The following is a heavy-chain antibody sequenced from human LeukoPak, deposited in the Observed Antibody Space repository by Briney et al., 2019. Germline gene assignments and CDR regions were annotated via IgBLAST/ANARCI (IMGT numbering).Heavy chain of an antibody. CDR2: IYPGDSDT. Sequence: GESLKISCKGSGYSFTSYWIGWVRQMPGKGLEWMGIIYPGDSDTRYGPSFQGQVTISADKSISTAYLQWSSLKASDTAMYYCARYHSSGWYRNSYFQHWGQGTLVTVSS. J-gene: IGHJ1*01. D-gene: IGHD6-19*01. CDR1: GYSFTSYW. CDR3: ARYHSSGWYRNSYFQH. V-gene: IGHV5-51*01.